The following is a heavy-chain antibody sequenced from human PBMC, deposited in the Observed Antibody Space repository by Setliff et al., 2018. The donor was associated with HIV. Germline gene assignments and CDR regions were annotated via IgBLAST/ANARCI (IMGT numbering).Heavy chain of an antibody. CDR3: VRNSFPLGITGTGPLFDY. CDR1: NVAISSNSYY. CDR2: ISQSGTT. D-gene: IGHD1-1*01. V-gene: IGHV4-39*01. J-gene: IGHJ4*02. Sequence: SETLSLTCAVYNVAISSNSYYWGWIRQPPGKGLEWIGSISQSGTTYYSPSLKNRVTISVDTSRNRFSLKLGSVSASDTANYYCVRNSFPLGITGTGPLFDYWGQGTLVTVSS.